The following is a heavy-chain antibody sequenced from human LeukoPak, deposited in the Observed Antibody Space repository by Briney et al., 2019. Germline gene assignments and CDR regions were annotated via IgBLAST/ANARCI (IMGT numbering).Heavy chain of an antibody. CDR1: GFSFGDYG. V-gene: IGHV3-49*04. CDR3: TATRYASEGEFVY. CDR2: IRSKAYGGTS. Sequence: PGGSLRLSCTASGFSFGDYGMSWVRQAPGKGLEWIGFIRSKAYGGTSEYAASVKGRFTISRDDSKSIAYLQLNSLKSEDTAVYYCTATRYASEGEFVYWGQGTLVTVSS. J-gene: IGHJ4*02. D-gene: IGHD3-10*01.